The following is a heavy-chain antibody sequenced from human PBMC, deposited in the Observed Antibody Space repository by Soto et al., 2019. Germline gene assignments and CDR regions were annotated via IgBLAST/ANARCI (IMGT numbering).Heavy chain of an antibody. D-gene: IGHD2-21*02. J-gene: IGHJ4*02. Sequence: PGGSLRLSCAASGFTFSSYSMNWVRQAPGKGLEWVSSISSSSSSYIYYADSVKGRFTISRDNAKNSLYLQMNSLRAEDTAVYYCARTPCGGDCYSDYWGQGTLVTVSS. V-gene: IGHV3-21*01. CDR2: ISSSSSSYI. CDR1: GFTFSSYS. CDR3: ARTPCGGDCYSDY.